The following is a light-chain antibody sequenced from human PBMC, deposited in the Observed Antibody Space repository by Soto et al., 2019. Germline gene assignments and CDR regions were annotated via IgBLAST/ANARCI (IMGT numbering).Light chain of an antibody. Sequence: QSALTQPASVSGSHGQSITISCTGSSSDVGGYNYVSWYQQHPDKAPKLMIYEVSNRPSGVSNRFSGSKSGNTASLTISGLQAEDEADYYCSSYTTTKTLVFGGGTKLTVL. J-gene: IGLJ2*01. CDR3: SSYTTTKTLV. CDR1: SSDVGGYNY. CDR2: EVS. V-gene: IGLV2-14*01.